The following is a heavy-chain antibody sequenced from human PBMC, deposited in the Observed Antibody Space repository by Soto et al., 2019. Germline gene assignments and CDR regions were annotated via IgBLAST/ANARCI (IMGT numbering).Heavy chain of an antibody. CDR3: ERIGVVIS. CDR1: DGSISISSYD. J-gene: IGHJ4*02. Sequence: SETLSLSCTISDGSISISSYDWGWIRQPPGKGLEWIGSIYYSGSTYYNPSLKSRVTISVDTSKNQFSLKLSSVTAADTAVYYCERIGVVISWGQGTMVTVSS. D-gene: IGHD3-22*01. CDR2: IYYSGST. V-gene: IGHV4-39*01.